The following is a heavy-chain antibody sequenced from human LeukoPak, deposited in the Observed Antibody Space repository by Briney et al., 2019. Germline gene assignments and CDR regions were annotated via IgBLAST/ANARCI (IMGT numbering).Heavy chain of an antibody. V-gene: IGHV4-34*01. CDR3: ARGRRGTVTTGLDY. D-gene: IGHD4-11*01. J-gene: IGHJ4*02. CDR2: INHSGST. CDR1: GGSFSGYY. Sequence: SETLSLTCAVYGGSFSGYYWSWIRQPPGKGLEWIGEINHSGSTNYNPSLKSRVTILVHPSNNQFSLKLSSVPAADTAVYYCARGRRGTVTTGLDYWGQGTLVTVSS.